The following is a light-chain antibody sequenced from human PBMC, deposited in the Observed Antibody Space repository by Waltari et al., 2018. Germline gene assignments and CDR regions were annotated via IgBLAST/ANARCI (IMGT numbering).Light chain of an antibody. V-gene: IGKV1-39*01. CDR1: QSISSY. Sequence: DIQMTQSPSSLSASVGDRVTITCRASQSISSYLNWYPKKPGKAPKLLIYAASSLQSGVPSRFSGSGSGTDFTLTISSLQPEDFATYYCQQSYSTWTFGQGTKVEIK. CDR3: QQSYSTWT. J-gene: IGKJ1*01. CDR2: AAS.